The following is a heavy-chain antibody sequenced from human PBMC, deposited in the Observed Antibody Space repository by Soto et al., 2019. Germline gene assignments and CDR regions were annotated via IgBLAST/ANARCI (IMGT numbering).Heavy chain of an antibody. Sequence: QMQLVESGGGVVQPGRSLRLSCVASGITFTNHGIHWVRQAPGKGLEWVADISYNGIDKWYADSVKGRFTISRDNFRDTVCLQMNGLRPEDTGVYYCARGEGHNGNDTRFDYWGQGTLVTVSS. V-gene: IGHV3-30*03. D-gene: IGHD5-12*01. J-gene: IGHJ4*02. CDR2: ISYNGIDK. CDR3: ARGEGHNGNDTRFDY. CDR1: GITFTNHG.